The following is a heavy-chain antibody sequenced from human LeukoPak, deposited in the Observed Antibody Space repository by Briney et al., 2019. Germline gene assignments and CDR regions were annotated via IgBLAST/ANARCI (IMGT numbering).Heavy chain of an antibody. D-gene: IGHD5-12*01. J-gene: IGHJ6*03. Sequence: GASVKVSCKAPGYTFTSYGISWVRQAPGQGLEWMGWISAYNGNTNYAQKLQGRVTMTTDTSTSTAYMELRSLRSDDTAVYYCARVIVATMVFYYYYYMDVWGKGTTVTVSS. CDR2: ISAYNGNT. V-gene: IGHV1-18*01. CDR3: ARVIVATMVFYYYYYMDV. CDR1: GYTFTSYG.